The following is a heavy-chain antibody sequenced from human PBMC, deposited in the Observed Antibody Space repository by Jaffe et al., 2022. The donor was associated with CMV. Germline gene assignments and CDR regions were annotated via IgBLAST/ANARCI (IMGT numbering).Heavy chain of an antibody. V-gene: IGHV3-11*06. Sequence: QVQLVESGGGLVKPGGSLRLSCAASGFTFSDYYMSWIRQAPGKGLEWVSYISSSSSYTNYADSVKGRFTISRDNAKNSLYLQMNSLRAEDTAVYYCARARDGYNLYDYWGQGTLVTVSS. CDR2: ISSSSSYT. D-gene: IGHD5-12*01. J-gene: IGHJ4*02. CDR3: ARARDGYNLYDY. CDR1: GFTFSDYY.